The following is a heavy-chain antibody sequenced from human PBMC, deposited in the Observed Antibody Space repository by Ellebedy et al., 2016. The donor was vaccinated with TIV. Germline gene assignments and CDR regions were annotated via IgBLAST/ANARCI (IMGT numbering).Heavy chain of an antibody. Sequence: GESLKISXAASGFTFSDYYMSWIRQAPGKGLEWVSYISSSGSTIYYADSVKGRFTISRDNAKNSLYLQMNSLRAEDTAVYYCAGGYWYFDLWGRGTLVTVSS. CDR1: GFTFSDYY. V-gene: IGHV3-11*01. D-gene: IGHD3-16*01. J-gene: IGHJ2*01. CDR3: AGGYWYFDL. CDR2: ISSSGSTI.